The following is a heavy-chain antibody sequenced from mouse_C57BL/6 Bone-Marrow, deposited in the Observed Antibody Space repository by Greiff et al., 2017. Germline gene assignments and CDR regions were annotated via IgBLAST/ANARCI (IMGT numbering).Heavy chain of an antibody. D-gene: IGHD2-5*01. CDR1: GFTFSDYG. V-gene: IGHV5-17*01. Sequence: EVMLVESGGGLVKPGGSLNLSCAASGFTFSDYGMHWVRQAPEKGLEWVAYISSGSSTIYYADTVKGRFTISRDNAKNTLFLQMTSLRSEDTAMYYCARTYYSNYVAYGGQGTLVTVSA. CDR3: ARTYYSNYVAY. CDR2: ISSGSSTI. J-gene: IGHJ3*01.